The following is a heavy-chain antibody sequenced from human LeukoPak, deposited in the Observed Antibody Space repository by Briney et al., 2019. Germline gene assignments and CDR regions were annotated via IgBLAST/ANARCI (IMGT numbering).Heavy chain of an antibody. CDR3: ARVSIGVSLDY. CDR1: GYSISSGYY. V-gene: IGHV4-38-2*01. D-gene: IGHD3-22*01. J-gene: IGHJ4*02. Sequence: PLETLSLTCAVSGYSISSGYYWGWIRQPPGKGLEWIGSIYHSGSTYYNPSLKSRVTISVDTSKNQFSLKLSSVTAADTAVYYCARVSIGVSLDYWGQGTLVTVSS. CDR2: IYHSGST.